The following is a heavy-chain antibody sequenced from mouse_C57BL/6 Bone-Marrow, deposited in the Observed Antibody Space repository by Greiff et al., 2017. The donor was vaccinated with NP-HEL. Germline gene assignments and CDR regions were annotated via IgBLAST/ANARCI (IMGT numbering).Heavy chain of an antibody. Sequence: VKLMESGAELVRPGTSVKVSCKASGYAFTNYLIEWVKQRPGQGLEWIGVINPGSGGTNYNEKFKGKATLTADKSSSTAYMQLSSLTSEDSAVYFCARGTGTGDYWGQGTTLTVSS. CDR3: ARGTGTGDY. D-gene: IGHD4-1*01. CDR2: INPGSGGT. J-gene: IGHJ2*01. CDR1: GYAFTNYL. V-gene: IGHV1-54*01.